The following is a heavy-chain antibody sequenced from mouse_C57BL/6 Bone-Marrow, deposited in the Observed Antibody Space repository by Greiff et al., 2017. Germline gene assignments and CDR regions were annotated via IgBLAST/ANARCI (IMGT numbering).Heavy chain of an antibody. Sequence: EVKLVESGPGLVKPSQSLSLTCSVTGYSITSGYYWNWIRQFPGNKLEWMGYISYDGSNNYNPSLKNRISITRDTSKNQFFLKLNSVTTEDTATYYCAGGAAQATPFAYWGQGTLVTVSA. CDR2: ISYDGSN. D-gene: IGHD3-2*02. CDR1: GYSITSGYY. CDR3: AGGAAQATPFAY. V-gene: IGHV3-6*01. J-gene: IGHJ3*01.